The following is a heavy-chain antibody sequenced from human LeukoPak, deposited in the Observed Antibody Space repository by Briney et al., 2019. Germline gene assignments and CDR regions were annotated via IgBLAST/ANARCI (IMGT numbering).Heavy chain of an antibody. V-gene: IGHV3-48*03. Sequence: GGSLRLSCAASGFSFRTYEMNWVRQAPGKGLEWVSHISSGGNTEYYVDSVRGRFSMSRDNAKNLLFLQMNSLRAEDTAAYYCARDTVNGPFVISLDYWGQGALVTVPS. J-gene: IGHJ4*02. D-gene: IGHD2-8*01. CDR1: GFSFRTYE. CDR3: ARDTVNGPFVISLDY. CDR2: ISSGGNTE.